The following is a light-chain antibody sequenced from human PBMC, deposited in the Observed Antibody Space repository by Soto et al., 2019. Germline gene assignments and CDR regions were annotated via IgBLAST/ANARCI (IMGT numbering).Light chain of an antibody. CDR2: RAS. CDR3: QQYNSSALT. J-gene: IGKJ5*01. Sequence: EIQLTQSPSTLSAPVCGTVPITCRASRTVSNWLAWYQHQPGRAPRLLISRASISESGVPPSSSGRAFGTEFPLTSNRLQHDDFGTYYCQQYNSSALTFGQGTRLDIK. CDR1: RTVSNW. V-gene: IGKV1-5*03.